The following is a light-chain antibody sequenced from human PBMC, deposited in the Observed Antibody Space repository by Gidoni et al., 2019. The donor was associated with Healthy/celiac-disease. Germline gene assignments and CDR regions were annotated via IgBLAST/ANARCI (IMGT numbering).Light chain of an antibody. CDR2: AAS. Sequence: SCYSDSVGDRVTITCRASQSISSYLNWYQQKPGKAPKLLIYAASSLQSGVPSRFSGSGSGTDFTLTISSLQPEDFATYYCQQSYSTPPTFGGGTKVEIK. CDR1: QSISSY. CDR3: QQSYSTPPT. J-gene: IGKJ4*01. V-gene: IGKV1-39*01.